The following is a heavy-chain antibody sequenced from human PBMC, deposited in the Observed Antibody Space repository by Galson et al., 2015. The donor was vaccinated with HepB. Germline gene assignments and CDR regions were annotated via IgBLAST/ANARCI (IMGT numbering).Heavy chain of an antibody. D-gene: IGHD2-2*02. J-gene: IGHJ4*02. CDR3: AKVDGYCTGTSCYTT. CDR2: ISGSSSAT. V-gene: IGHV3-23*01. CDR1: GFPFSNAW. Sequence: SLRLSCAASGFPFSNAWMTWVRQAPGKGLEWVSGISGSSSATYYADSVKGRFTVYRENSEKTLYLQMTNLRVEDTAIYYCAKVDGYCTGTSCYTTGGQGTLVTVSS.